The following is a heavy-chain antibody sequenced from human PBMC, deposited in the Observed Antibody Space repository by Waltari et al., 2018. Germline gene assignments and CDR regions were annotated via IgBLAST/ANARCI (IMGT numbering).Heavy chain of an antibody. Sequence: QVQLVQSGAEVKKPGASVKVSCKASGYTFTSYGISWVRQAPGQGLEWMGWISAYNGNTKYSQKFQGRVTITRDTSASTAYMELSSLRSKDTAVHYCARGDYSNYELDYWGQGTLVTVSS. D-gene: IGHD4-4*01. CDR2: ISAYNGNT. CDR3: ARGDYSNYELDY. J-gene: IGHJ4*02. CDR1: GYTFTSYG. V-gene: IGHV1-18*01.